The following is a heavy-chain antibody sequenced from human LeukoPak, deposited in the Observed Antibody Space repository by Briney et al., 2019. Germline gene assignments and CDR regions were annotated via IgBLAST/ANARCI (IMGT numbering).Heavy chain of an antibody. CDR2: INGYNGNT. D-gene: IGHD6-13*01. CDR1: GYTFTNNG. Sequence: ASVKVSCKTSGYTFTNNGVIWVRQAPGQGLEWMGWINGYNGNTNYAQKFQGRVTMTTDTSTRTAYMEMRSLRSDDTAMYYCARGSASAAGIGWFDPWGQGTLVTVSS. J-gene: IGHJ5*02. CDR3: ARGSASAAGIGWFDP. V-gene: IGHV1-18*01.